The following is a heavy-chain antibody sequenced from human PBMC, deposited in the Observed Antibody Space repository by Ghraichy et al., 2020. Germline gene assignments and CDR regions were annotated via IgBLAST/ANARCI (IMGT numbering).Heavy chain of an antibody. CDR1: GFTFSSYA. D-gene: IGHD2-21*02. CDR2: ISGSGGST. Sequence: GGSLRLSCAASGFTFSSYAMSWVRQAPGKGLEWVSAISGSGGSTYYADSVKGRFTISRDNSKNTLYLQMNSLRAEDTAVYYCAKDREGVTAINGAFDIWGQGTMITVSS. V-gene: IGHV3-23*01. CDR3: AKDREGVTAINGAFDI. J-gene: IGHJ3*02.